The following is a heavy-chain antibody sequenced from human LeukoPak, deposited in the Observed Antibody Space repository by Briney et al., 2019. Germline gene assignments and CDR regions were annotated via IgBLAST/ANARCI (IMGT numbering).Heavy chain of an antibody. CDR1: GFTFSNYA. Sequence: GGSLRLSCAASGFTFSNYAMGWVRQAPGKGLEWVSTISGSGASTYYADSAKGRFTISRDNSENTLYLQMNSLRAEDTAVYYCARGQRSDYWGQGTLVTVSS. V-gene: IGHV3-23*01. D-gene: IGHD6-25*01. CDR3: ARGQRSDY. J-gene: IGHJ4*02. CDR2: ISGSGAST.